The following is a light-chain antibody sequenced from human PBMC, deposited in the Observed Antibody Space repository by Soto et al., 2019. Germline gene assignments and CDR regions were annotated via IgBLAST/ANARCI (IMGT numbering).Light chain of an antibody. V-gene: IGLV7-46*01. CDR3: LLSYNGPYV. Sequence: QAVGTQCGSLTVAPGGRGALTYSSSTAAFTNGHYPYWFQRKPVQAPRALIYDTTNRHSWTPARFSGSLLGGKAALTLSGAQPEDEAEYYCLLSYNGPYVFGTGTKVTVL. J-gene: IGLJ1*01. CDR1: TAAFTNGHY. CDR2: DTT.